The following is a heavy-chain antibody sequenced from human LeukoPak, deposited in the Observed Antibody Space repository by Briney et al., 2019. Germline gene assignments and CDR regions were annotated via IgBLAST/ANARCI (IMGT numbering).Heavy chain of an antibody. CDR3: AKDLTYESSGSVIDN. Sequence: GGSLRLSCAASGFIFEDYTMRWVRQVPGKTLEWVSLVNWHGTTYYADSLKGRFTISRDNSKNSLYLQMDSLRIEDTAFYYCAKDLTYESSGSVIDNWGLGTLVTVSS. D-gene: IGHD3-22*01. CDR2: VNWHGTT. J-gene: IGHJ4*02. CDR1: GFIFEDYT. V-gene: IGHV3-43*01.